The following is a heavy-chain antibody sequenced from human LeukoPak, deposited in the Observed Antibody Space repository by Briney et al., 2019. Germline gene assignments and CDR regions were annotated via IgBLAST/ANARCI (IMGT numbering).Heavy chain of an antibody. CDR1: GFTFDDYA. V-gene: IGHV3-9*01. CDR3: ANDMTADHSSGCSDI. D-gene: IGHD6-19*01. J-gene: IGHJ3*02. Sequence: GRSLRLSCAASGFTFDDYAMHWVRQAPGKGLEWVSGISWNSGSIGYADSVKGRFTISRDNAKNSLYLQMNSLRAEDTALYYCANDMTADHSSGCSDILGQDKMVTVSS. CDR2: ISWNSGSI.